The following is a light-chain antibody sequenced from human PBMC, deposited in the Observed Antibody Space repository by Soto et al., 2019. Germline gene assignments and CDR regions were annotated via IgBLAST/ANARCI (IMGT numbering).Light chain of an antibody. CDR1: QSINNL. J-gene: IGKJ4*01. Sequence: DVQMTQSPSTLSASVGDRVTITCRASQSINNLLAWYQQKPGKDPKFLIYDVSTLESGVPSRFSGSVSGTESTLTISSLQPEDFATYYCQQYDSYSLTFGEGTRVEIK. V-gene: IGKV1-5*01. CDR3: QQYDSYSLT. CDR2: DVS.